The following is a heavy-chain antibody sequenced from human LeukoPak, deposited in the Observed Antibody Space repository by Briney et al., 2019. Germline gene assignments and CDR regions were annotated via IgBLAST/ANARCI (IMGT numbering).Heavy chain of an antibody. V-gene: IGHV1-46*01. CDR1: GYTFPSYY. J-gene: IGHJ5*02. Sequence: ASVKVSCKASGYTFPSYYMHWLRQAPGQGLEWMGIINPSGGSTSYAQKFQGRVTMTRDTSTSTVYMELSSLRSEDTAVYYCARDKAMVRGVMANWFDPWGQGTLVTVSS. CDR3: ARDKAMVRGVMANWFDP. D-gene: IGHD3-10*01. CDR2: INPSGGST.